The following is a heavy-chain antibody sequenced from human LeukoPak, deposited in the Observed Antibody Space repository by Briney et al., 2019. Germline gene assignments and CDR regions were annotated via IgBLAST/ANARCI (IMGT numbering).Heavy chain of an antibody. V-gene: IGHV4-59*01. Sequence: PSETLSLTCTVSGGSISSYYWSWIRQPPGKGLEWIGYIYYSGSTNYNPSLKSRVTISVDTSKNQFSLKLSSVTAADTAVYYCAGIRPGGSYPIYWGQGTLVTASS. J-gene: IGHJ4*02. CDR1: GGSISSYY. CDR2: IYYSGST. CDR3: AGIRPGGSYPIY. D-gene: IGHD1-26*01.